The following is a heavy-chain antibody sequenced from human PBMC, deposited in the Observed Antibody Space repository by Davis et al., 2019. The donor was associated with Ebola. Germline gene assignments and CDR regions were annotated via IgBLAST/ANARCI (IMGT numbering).Heavy chain of an antibody. CDR2: IYYSGST. CDR3: ARLLGYYGMDV. CDR1: GGSFSGYY. V-gene: IGHV4-59*08. D-gene: IGHD2/OR15-2a*01. Sequence: MPSETLSLTCAVYGGSFSGYYWSWIRQPPGKGLEWIGYIYYSGSTNYNPSLKSRVTISVDTSKNQFSLKMSSVTAADPAVYYCARLLGYYGMDVWGQGTTVTVSS. J-gene: IGHJ6*02.